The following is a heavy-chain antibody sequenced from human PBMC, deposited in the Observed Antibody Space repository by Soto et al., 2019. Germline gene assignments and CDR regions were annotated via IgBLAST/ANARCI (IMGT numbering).Heavy chain of an antibody. D-gene: IGHD2-2*02. CDR2: IIPIFGTA. Sequence: GASVKVSCKASGGTFGSYAIRWVRQAPGQGLEWMGGIIPIFGTANYAQKFQGRVTITADESTSTAYMELSSLRSEDTAVYYCARDPGPIVVVPAAIGRFNWFDPWGQGTLVTVSS. CDR3: ARDPGPIVVVPAAIGRFNWFDP. J-gene: IGHJ5*02. CDR1: GGTFGSYA. V-gene: IGHV1-69*13.